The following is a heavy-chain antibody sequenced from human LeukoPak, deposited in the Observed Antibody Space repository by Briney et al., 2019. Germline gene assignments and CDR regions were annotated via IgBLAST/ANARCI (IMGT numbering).Heavy chain of an antibody. V-gene: IGHV1-18*01. J-gene: IGHJ4*02. CDR1: GYTFTSYG. CDR3: ARSGIVGATTRTYYFDY. D-gene: IGHD1-26*01. Sequence: ASVTVSCKASGYTFTSYGITWVRQAPGQGLEWMGWISAYNGNTNYAQNLQGRVTMTTDTSTSTAYMELRSLRSDDTAVYYCARSGIVGATTRTYYFDYWGQGTLVTVSS. CDR2: ISAYNGNT.